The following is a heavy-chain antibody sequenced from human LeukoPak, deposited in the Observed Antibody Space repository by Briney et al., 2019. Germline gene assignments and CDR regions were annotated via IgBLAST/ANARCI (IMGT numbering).Heavy chain of an antibody. V-gene: IGHV1-46*01. CDR2: INPSGGST. J-gene: IGHJ2*01. Sequence: GASVKVSCKASGYTFTSYGISWVRQAPGQGLEWMGIINPSGGSTSYAQKFQGRVTMTRNTSTSTVYMELSSLRSDDTAVYYCARDLAAARWYFDLWGRGTLVTVSS. D-gene: IGHD6-13*01. CDR3: ARDLAAARWYFDL. CDR1: GYTFTSYG.